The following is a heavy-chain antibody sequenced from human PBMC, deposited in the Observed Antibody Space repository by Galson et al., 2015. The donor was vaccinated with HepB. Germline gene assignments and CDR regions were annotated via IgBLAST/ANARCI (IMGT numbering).Heavy chain of an antibody. CDR3: ARDEGYGCGGDCYPDAFDI. Sequence: SVTVSCKASGYTFTSYAMHWVRQAPGQRLEWMGWISAGNGNTKYSQKFQGRVTITRDTSASTAYMELSSLRSEDTAVYYCARDEGYGCGGDCYPDAFDIWGQGTMVTVSS. J-gene: IGHJ3*02. CDR2: ISAGNGNT. CDR1: GYTFTSYA. D-gene: IGHD2-21*02. V-gene: IGHV1-3*01.